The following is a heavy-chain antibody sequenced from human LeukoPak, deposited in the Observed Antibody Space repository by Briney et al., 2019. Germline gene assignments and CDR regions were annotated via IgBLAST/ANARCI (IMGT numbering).Heavy chain of an antibody. J-gene: IGHJ3*02. V-gene: IGHV4-34*01. D-gene: IGHD3-22*01. Sequence: SETLSLTCAVYGGSFSGYYWSWIRQPPGMGLEWIGEINHSGSTNYNPSLKSRVTISVDTSKNQFSLKLSSVTAADTAVYYCARPSQYDIYYYDSRDAFDIWGQGTMVTVSS. CDR2: INHSGST. CDR3: ARPSQYDIYYYDSRDAFDI. CDR1: GGSFSGYY.